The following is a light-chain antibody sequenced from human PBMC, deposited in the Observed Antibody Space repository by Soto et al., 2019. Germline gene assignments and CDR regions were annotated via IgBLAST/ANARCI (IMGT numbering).Light chain of an antibody. V-gene: IGKV3D-15*01. J-gene: IGKJ5*01. CDR3: QQYSSWPPFT. CDR2: GAS. CDR1: QSVSSN. Sequence: EIVITQSPATLPVSPGDRVTLSCRASQSVSSNLAWYQQRPGQPPRLLIYGASTRDTGVPTRFSGSGSGTEFTLTISRLESEDFAVYYCQQYSSWPPFTFGQGTRLEI.